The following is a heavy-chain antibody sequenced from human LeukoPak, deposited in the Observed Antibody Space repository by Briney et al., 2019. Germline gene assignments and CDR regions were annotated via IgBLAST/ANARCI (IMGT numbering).Heavy chain of an antibody. CDR2: ICYDGRNK. Sequence: GGSLRLSCAASGFTFSGCGMHWVRQAPGKGLEGVAFICYDGRNKYYADSVKGRFTISRYTSKNTLYLQMNSMRAEDTVMYYCAKDLYSYGSYFDYWGQGTLVTVSS. CDR3: AKDLYSYGSYFDY. J-gene: IGHJ4*02. D-gene: IGHD5-18*01. CDR1: GFTFSGCG. V-gene: IGHV3-30*02.